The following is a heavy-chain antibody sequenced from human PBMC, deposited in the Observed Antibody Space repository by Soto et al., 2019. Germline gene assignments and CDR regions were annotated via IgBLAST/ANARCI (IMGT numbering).Heavy chain of an antibody. J-gene: IGHJ4*02. CDR3: ATDRGDYIKGTPSWFDY. V-gene: IGHV3-23*01. Sequence: EVQLLESGGGLIQPGGSLRLSCVASGFSFSTYAMNWVRQAPGKGLEWVSGISGSGGTTYNADSVKGRFTISRDNSKKTIYLQMNSLRTADTAVYYCATDRGDYIKGTPSWFDYWGQGTVVTVSS. CDR2: ISGSGGTT. D-gene: IGHD3-16*01. CDR1: GFSFSTYA.